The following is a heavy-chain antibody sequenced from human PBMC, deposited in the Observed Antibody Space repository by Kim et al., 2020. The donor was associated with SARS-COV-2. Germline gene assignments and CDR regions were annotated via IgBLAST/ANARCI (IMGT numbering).Heavy chain of an antibody. V-gene: IGHV3-15*01. CDR2: IKSETDGGTI. CDR3: PTLSLGY. J-gene: IGHJ4*02. D-gene: IGHD6-13*01. Sequence: GGSLRLSCAASGFTFRNSWMTWVRQAPGKGLEWVGRIKSETDGGTIEYAAPVKGSFTISRDDSKSTVSLQMSSLKTEDTAVYYCPTLSLGYWGQGTQVTVSA. CDR1: GFTFRNSW.